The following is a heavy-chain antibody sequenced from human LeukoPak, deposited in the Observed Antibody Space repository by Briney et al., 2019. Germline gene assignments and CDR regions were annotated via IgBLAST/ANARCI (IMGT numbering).Heavy chain of an antibody. CDR1: VFTFSRTV. V-gene: IGHV3-13*01. Sequence: GGSLRLSCVASVFTFSRTVTHWIPQPIGKGLEWVSGIGFQSGIHYLDSVKGRFTVSRENAQNSLYLQMNSLTAGDTATYYCVREVYSSGRAPVFDFSGQGTTVTVSS. J-gene: IGHJ3*01. CDR2: IGFQSGI. D-gene: IGHD3-22*01. CDR3: VREVYSSGRAPVFDF.